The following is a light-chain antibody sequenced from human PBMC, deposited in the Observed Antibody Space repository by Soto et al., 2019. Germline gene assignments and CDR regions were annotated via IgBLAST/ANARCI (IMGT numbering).Light chain of an antibody. CDR2: AAS. CDR3: QKYSSVIT. J-gene: IGKJ5*01. CDR1: QGISNF. V-gene: IGKV1-27*01. Sequence: DIQMTQSPSSLSASVGDRVTIICRASQGISNFLAWYQQKPGKVPKLLISAASTLQSGVPSRFSGSGSGTDFTLTITSLQPEDVATYYCQKYSSVITFGQGTRLEI.